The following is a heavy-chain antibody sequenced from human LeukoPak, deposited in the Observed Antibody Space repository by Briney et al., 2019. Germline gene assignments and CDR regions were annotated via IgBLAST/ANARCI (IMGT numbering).Heavy chain of an antibody. V-gene: IGHV3-30*04. CDR1: GFTFNIYS. CDR2: MSSDASSE. Sequence: PGRSLRLSCAASGFTFNIYSMYWVRKAPGKGLEWVASMSSDASSEYYEDSVKGRFTISRDNSKNMLYLQINSLRAEDTAVYHCARKKMAAAGKGAFDYWGQGTLVTVSS. J-gene: IGHJ4*02. D-gene: IGHD6-13*01. CDR3: ARKKMAAAGKGAFDY.